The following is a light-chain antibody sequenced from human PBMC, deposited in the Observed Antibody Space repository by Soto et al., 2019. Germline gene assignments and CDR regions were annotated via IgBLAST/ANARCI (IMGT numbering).Light chain of an antibody. Sequence: QSVLTQPPSTSGTPGQRIIISCSGSGSNIGSYTVNWYQQVPGTAPRLLIYSNNQRPSGVPDRFSASKSGTSVSLAITGLQSDDEADYYCAAWDDSLNGVVFGGGTKLTVL. CDR3: AAWDDSLNGVV. CDR2: SNN. CDR1: GSNIGSYT. V-gene: IGLV1-44*01. J-gene: IGLJ2*01.